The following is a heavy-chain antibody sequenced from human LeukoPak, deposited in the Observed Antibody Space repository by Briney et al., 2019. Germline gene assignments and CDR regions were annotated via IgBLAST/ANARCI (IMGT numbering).Heavy chain of an antibody. D-gene: IGHD6-13*01. V-gene: IGHV6-1*01. CDR1: GDSVSSNSVT. CDR3: AGGGIAAAGTNWFDP. CDR2: TYYRSKWYN. J-gene: IGHJ5*02. Sequence: SQTLSLTCAISGDSVSSNSVTWNWIRQSPSRGLEWLGRTYYRSKWYNDYAVSVKSRITINPDTSKNQFSLQLNSVTPEDTAVYYCAGGGIAAAGTNWFDPWGQGTLVTVSS.